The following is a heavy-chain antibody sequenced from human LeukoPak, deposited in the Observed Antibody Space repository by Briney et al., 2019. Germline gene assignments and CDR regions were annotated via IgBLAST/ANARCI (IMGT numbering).Heavy chain of an antibody. CDR1: GGSLNGHY. Sequence: ETLSLTCAVYGGSLNGHYWSWIRQSPGKGLEWVSAISGSGGSTYYADSVKGRFTISRDNSKNTLYLQMNSLRAEDTAVYYCASRGRAVGHDGTFDYWGQGTLVTVSS. D-gene: IGHD1-1*01. J-gene: IGHJ4*02. CDR2: ISGSGGST. CDR3: ASRGRAVGHDGTFDY. V-gene: IGHV3-23*01.